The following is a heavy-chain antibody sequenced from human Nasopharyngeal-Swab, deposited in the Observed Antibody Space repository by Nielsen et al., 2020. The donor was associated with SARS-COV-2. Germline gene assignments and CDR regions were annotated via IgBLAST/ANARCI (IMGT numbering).Heavy chain of an antibody. D-gene: IGHD1-26*01. CDR2: IKQDGSEK. Sequence: LSLTGAASGFTFSSYWMSWVRQAPGKGLEWVANIKQDGSEKYYVDSVKGRFTISRDNAKNSLYLQMNSLRAEDTAVYYCARDGGSYNDYWGQGTLVTVSS. V-gene: IGHV3-7*01. J-gene: IGHJ4*02. CDR3: ARDGGSYNDY. CDR1: GFTFSSYW.